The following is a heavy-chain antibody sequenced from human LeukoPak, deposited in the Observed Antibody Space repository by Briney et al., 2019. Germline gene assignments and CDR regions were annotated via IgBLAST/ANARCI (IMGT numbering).Heavy chain of an antibody. Sequence: ASVKVSCKASGYTFTSYAISWVRQAPGQGLEWMGGIIPIFGTANYAQKFQGRVTITADESTSTAYMELSSLRSEDTAVYYCARSPRAVVVIAGIDIWGQGTMVTVSS. J-gene: IGHJ3*02. CDR2: IIPIFGTA. D-gene: IGHD2-21*01. V-gene: IGHV1-69*13. CDR1: GYTFTSYA. CDR3: ARSPRAVVVIAGIDI.